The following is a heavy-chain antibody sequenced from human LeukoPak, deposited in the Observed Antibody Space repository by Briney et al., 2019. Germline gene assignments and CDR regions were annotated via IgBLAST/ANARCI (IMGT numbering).Heavy chain of an antibody. J-gene: IGHJ6*02. V-gene: IGHV3-49*04. Sequence: GRSLRLSCTGSGFTFGDHAMSWVRQAPGKGLEWVGFIRSKAYGGTTEYAASVKGRFSISRDDSESIAYLQMSSLKTEDTAVYHCARGPIYLWLYYGMDVWGQGTTVSVSS. CDR1: GFTFGDHA. D-gene: IGHD5-18*01. CDR3: ARGPIYLWLYYGMDV. CDR2: IRSKAYGGTT.